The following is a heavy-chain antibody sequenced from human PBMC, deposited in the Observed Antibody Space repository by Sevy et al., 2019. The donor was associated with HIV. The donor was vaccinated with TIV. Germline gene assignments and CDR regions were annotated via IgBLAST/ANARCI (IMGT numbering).Heavy chain of an antibody. CDR2: IKQDGSEK. D-gene: IGHD2-2*01. CDR3: AREGIVVVPAAENNYYYYGMDV. Sequence: GGSLRLSCAASGFTFSSYWMSWVRQAPGKGLEWVANIKQDGSEKYYVDSVKGRFTISRDNAKNSLYLQMNSLRAEDTAVYYCAREGIVVVPAAENNYYYYGMDVWGQGTTVTVPS. CDR1: GFTFSSYW. V-gene: IGHV3-7*01. J-gene: IGHJ6*02.